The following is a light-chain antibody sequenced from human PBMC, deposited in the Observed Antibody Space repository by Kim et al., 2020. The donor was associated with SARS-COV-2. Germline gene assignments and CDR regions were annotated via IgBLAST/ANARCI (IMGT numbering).Light chain of an antibody. CDR2: GAS. J-gene: IGKJ1*01. Sequence: SASVGDRVTITCRASQSISTYLNWYQQKPGKAPNLLIYGASILHSGVPSRFSGSGSGTDFTLIISSLQPEDFATYYCQQSDSPPRTFGQGTKV. V-gene: IGKV1-39*01. CDR1: QSISTY. CDR3: QQSDSPPRT.